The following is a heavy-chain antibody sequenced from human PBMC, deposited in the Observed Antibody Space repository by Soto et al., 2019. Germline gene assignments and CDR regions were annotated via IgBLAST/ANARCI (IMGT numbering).Heavy chain of an antibody. CDR1: GFTFSSYA. V-gene: IGHV3-23*01. D-gene: IGHD2-15*01. J-gene: IGHJ4*02. CDR3: AKEMVAAAYVETSPFDL. CDR2: VDGSGGDT. Sequence: EVRLLESGGGLVQLGGSLKLSCAASGFTFSSYAMGWLRQAPGTGPEWVAFVDGSGGDTSFADSVKGRFTISRDNSKNSLYLHMNSLRAEDTAIYYCAKEMVAAAYVETSPFDLWGQGTLVTVSS.